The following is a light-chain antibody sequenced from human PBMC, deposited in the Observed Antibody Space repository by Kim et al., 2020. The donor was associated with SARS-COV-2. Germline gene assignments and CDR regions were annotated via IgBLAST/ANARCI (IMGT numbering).Light chain of an antibody. J-gene: IGLJ2*01. V-gene: IGLV1-47*01. CDR1: HSNIGRDY. CDR2: KND. CDR3: AGWDDTLSGIF. Sequence: GQRVPMSCSGSHSNIGRDYVRWYQQLPGTAPKVVIHKNDQRPSGVPDRFSGSKSGTSASLAISGLRSEDEGDYYCAGWDDTLSGIFFGGGTQLAVL.